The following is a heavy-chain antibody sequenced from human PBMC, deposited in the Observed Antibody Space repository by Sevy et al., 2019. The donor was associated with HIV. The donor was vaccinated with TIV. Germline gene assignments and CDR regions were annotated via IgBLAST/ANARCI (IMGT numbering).Heavy chain of an antibody. D-gene: IGHD6-19*01. V-gene: IGHV4-34*01. CDR2: INHSGST. J-gene: IGHJ4*02. CDR3: ARGLGVAGYFDY. Sequence: SETLSLTCAVYGGSFSGYYWSWIRQPPGKGLEWIGEINHSGSTNYDPSLKSRVTISVDTSKNQFSLKLSSVTAADTAVYYCARGLGVAGYFDYWGQGTLVTVSS. CDR1: GGSFSGYY.